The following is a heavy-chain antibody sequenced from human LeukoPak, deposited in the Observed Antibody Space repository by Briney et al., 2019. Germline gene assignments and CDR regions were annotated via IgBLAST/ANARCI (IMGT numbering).Heavy chain of an antibody. Sequence: GRSLRLSCVASGFTFDDYVMHWVRQAPGKGLEWVSTIYWNGGSIGYADSVKGRFTISRDNAKNSLYLQMNSLRAEDTAVYYCARDRWDYGMDVWGQGTTVTVSS. V-gene: IGHV3-9*01. CDR1: GFTFDDYV. CDR3: ARDRWDYGMDV. J-gene: IGHJ6*02. D-gene: IGHD1-26*01. CDR2: IYWNGGSI.